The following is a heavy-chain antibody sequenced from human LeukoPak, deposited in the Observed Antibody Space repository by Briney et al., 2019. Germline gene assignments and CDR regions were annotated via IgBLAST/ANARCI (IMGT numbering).Heavy chain of an antibody. CDR2: IIPIFGTA. CDR3: ARAPRGYGGPDPGWFDP. Sequence: ASVKVSCKASGGTFSSYAISWVRQAPGQGLEWMGGIIPIFGTANYAQKFQGRVTITTDESTSTAYMELSSLRSEDTAVYCCARAPRGYGGPDPGWFDPWGQGTLVTVSS. V-gene: IGHV1-69*05. J-gene: IGHJ5*02. CDR1: GGTFSSYA. D-gene: IGHD4-23*01.